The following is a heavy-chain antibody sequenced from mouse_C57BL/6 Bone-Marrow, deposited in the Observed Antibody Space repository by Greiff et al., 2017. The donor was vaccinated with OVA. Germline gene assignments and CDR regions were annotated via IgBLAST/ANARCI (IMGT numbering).Heavy chain of an antibody. V-gene: IGHV5-17*01. CDR2: ISSGSSTI. CDR1: GFTFSDYG. J-gene: IGHJ4*01. CDR3: ARGGWPPYAMDY. D-gene: IGHD2-3*01. Sequence: EVHLVESGGGLVKPGGSLKLSCAASGFTFSDYGMHWVRQAPEKGLEWVAYISSGSSTIYYADTVKGRFTISRDNAKNTLFLQMTSLRSEDTAMYYCARGGWPPYAMDYWGQGTSVTVSS.